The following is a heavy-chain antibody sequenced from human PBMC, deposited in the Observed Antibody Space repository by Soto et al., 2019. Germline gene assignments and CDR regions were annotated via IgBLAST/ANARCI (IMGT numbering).Heavy chain of an antibody. V-gene: IGHV4-30-4*01. CDR3: ARGPRRYCSSTSCYSSHGMDV. Sequence: SETLSLTCTVSGGSISSGDYYWSWIRQPPGKGLEWIGYIYYSGSTYYNPSLKSRVTISVDTSKNQFSLKLSSVTAADTAVYYCARGPRRYCSSTSCYSSHGMDVRGQGTTVTV. CDR1: GGSISSGDYY. D-gene: IGHD2-2*01. J-gene: IGHJ6*02. CDR2: IYYSGST.